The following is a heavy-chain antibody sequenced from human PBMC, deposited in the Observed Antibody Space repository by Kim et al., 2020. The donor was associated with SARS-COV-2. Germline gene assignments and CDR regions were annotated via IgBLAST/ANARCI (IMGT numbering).Heavy chain of an antibody. Sequence: KSHADSVNGRFTISRDNAKNTLYLQMNSRRAEDTAVYCCARVRGWLQVDYWGQGTLVTVSS. V-gene: IGHV3-30*01. J-gene: IGHJ4*02. D-gene: IGHD5-12*01. CDR3: ARVRGWLQVDY. CDR2: K.